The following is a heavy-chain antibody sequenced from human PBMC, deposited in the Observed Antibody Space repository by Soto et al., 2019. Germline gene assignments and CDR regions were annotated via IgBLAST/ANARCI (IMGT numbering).Heavy chain of an antibody. J-gene: IGHJ4*02. V-gene: IGHV3-49*03. Sequence: GGSLRLSCTTSGFTSGDIAISWFRQAPGKGLEWLGFIRSKRDGGTTEYAASVRGRFTMSRADSEGIAYLQVNSLKTEDTAVYFCARGMSPADWGQGTQVTVSS. CDR2: IRSKRDGGTT. CDR3: ARGMSPAD. CDR1: GFTSGDIA. D-gene: IGHD2-8*01.